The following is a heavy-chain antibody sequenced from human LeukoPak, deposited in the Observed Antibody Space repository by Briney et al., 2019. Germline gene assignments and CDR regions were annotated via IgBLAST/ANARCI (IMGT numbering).Heavy chain of an antibody. CDR1: GFTFSSYE. CDR2: ISSSGSTI. D-gene: IGHD3-22*01. J-gene: IGHJ4*02. Sequence: GGSLRLSCAASGFTFSSYEMNWVRQAQGEGLEWVSYISSSGSTIYYADSVKGRFTISRDNAKNSLYLQMNSLRAEDTAVYYCAREMYYYDSSGYFDYWGQGTLVTVSS. CDR3: AREMYYYDSSGYFDY. V-gene: IGHV3-48*03.